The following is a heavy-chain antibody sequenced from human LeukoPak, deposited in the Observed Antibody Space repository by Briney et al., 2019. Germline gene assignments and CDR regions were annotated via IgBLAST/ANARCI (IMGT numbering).Heavy chain of an antibody. Sequence: GGSLRLSCAASGFTFSSYAMSWVRQAPGKGLEWVSAISGSGGSTYYADSVKGRFTISRDNSKNTLYLQMNSLRAEDTAVYYCAKDCGKRYGSVNWFDPWGQGTLVTVSS. CDR3: AKDCGKRYGSVNWFDP. V-gene: IGHV3-23*01. J-gene: IGHJ5*02. CDR2: ISGSGGST. D-gene: IGHD3-10*01. CDR1: GFTFSSYA.